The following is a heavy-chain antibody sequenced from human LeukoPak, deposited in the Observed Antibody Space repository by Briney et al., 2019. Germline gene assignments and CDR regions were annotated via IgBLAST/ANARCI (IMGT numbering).Heavy chain of an antibody. CDR1: GFTFSSYS. J-gene: IGHJ5*02. D-gene: IGHD5-18*01. Sequence: GGSLRLSCAASGFTFSSYSMNWVRQAPGKGLGWVSSISSSSSYIYYADSAKGRLTISRDNTKNSLYLQMNSLRAEDTAVYYCARGGYSYGNWFDPWGQGTLVTVSS. CDR2: ISSSSSYI. V-gene: IGHV3-21*01. CDR3: ARGGYSYGNWFDP.